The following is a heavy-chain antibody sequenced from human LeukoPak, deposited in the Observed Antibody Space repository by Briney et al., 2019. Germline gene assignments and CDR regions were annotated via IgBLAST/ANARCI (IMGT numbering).Heavy chain of an antibody. D-gene: IGHD6-13*01. V-gene: IGHV3-7*01. CDR3: ARDLEWYSSSWYHY. CDR1: GFTFRTYW. Sequence: PGGSLRLSCAASGFTFRTYWMNWVRQAPGKGLEWVANINEDGSEKYSVDSVRGRFTISRDNAKNSLYLQMNSLRAEDTAVYYCARDLEWYSSSWYHYWGQGTLVTVSS. J-gene: IGHJ4*02. CDR2: INEDGSEK.